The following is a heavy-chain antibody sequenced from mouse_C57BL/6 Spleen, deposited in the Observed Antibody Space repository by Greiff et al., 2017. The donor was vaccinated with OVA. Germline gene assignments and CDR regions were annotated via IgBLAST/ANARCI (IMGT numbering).Heavy chain of an antibody. Sequence: EVKVEESGGGLVQPGGSMKLSCVASGFTFSNYWMNWVRQSPEKGLEWVAQIRLKSDNYATHYAESVKGRFTISRDDSKSSVYLQMNNLRAEDTGIYYCTAYSSYYAMDYWGQGTSVTVSS. CDR3: TAYSSYYAMDY. D-gene: IGHD2-5*01. CDR1: GFTFSNYW. J-gene: IGHJ4*01. V-gene: IGHV6-3*01. CDR2: IRLKSDNYAT.